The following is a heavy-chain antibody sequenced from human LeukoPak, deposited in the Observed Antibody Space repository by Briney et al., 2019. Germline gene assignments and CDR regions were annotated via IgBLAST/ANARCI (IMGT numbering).Heavy chain of an antibody. Sequence: PGGSLRLSCVASGFIFSRYGMHWVRQAPGKGLEWVTFIRYDGSNKDYADSVKGRFTISRDNSKNTLYLQMNSLSAEDTAVYYCAKGDCSGGSCYFDYWGQGTLVTVSS. J-gene: IGHJ4*02. CDR1: GFIFSRYG. D-gene: IGHD2-15*01. V-gene: IGHV3-30*02. CDR2: IRYDGSNK. CDR3: AKGDCSGGSCYFDY.